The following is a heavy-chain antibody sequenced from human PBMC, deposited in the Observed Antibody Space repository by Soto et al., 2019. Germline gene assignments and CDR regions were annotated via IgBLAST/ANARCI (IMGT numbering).Heavy chain of an antibody. CDR2: LFYRGAT. J-gene: IGHJ4*02. CDR1: GAPISAPGYH. CDR3: AREWGLQGQKGLGH. Sequence: VHLQESGPGLVKASQSLSLTCGVSGAPISAPGYHWNGTRQHPGKGLEWIGYLFYRGATYYNSSLKSRLSISLDTSKNQFSLRMTSMTAADTAIYYCAREWGLQGQKGLGHWGQGILVTVS. V-gene: IGHV4-31*11. D-gene: IGHD4-4*01.